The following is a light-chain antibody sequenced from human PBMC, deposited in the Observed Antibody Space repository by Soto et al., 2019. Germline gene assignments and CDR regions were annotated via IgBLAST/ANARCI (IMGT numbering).Light chain of an antibody. J-gene: IGKJ1*01. Sequence: DIQMTQSPSTLSGSVGDRVTITCRASQTISSWFAWYQQKPGKAPKLLIYKASTLKSGVPSRFSGSGSGTEFTPTISSLQPDDFATYYCQHYNSYSEAFGQGTKV. CDR2: KAS. CDR1: QTISSW. CDR3: QHYNSYSEA. V-gene: IGKV1-5*03.